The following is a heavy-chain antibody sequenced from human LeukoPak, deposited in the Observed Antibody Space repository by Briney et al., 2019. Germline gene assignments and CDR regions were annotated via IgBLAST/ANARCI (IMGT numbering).Heavy chain of an antibody. CDR1: GGSISSSHW. CDR3: ARDGGGNDY. Sequence: PSETLSLTCAVSGGSISSSHWWHWVRQPPGKGLEWIGQIYHSGSTNYSPSLKSRLTISVDKSNNRFSLKLRSVTAADTAVYYCARDGGGNDYWGQGILVTVSS. V-gene: IGHV4-4*02. CDR2: IYHSGST. D-gene: IGHD4-23*01. J-gene: IGHJ4*01.